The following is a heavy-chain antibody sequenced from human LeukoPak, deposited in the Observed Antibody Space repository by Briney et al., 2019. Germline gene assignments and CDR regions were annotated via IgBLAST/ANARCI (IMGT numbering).Heavy chain of an antibody. D-gene: IGHD6-13*01. J-gene: IGHJ2*01. CDR1: GFTFSSYA. Sequence: GGSLRLSCAASGFTFSSYAMSWVRQAPGKGLEWVSAISGSGGSTYYADSVKGRFTISRDNSKNTLYLQMNSLRAEDTAVYYCAKTGLPEHIAAAGTSIGWGYWYFDLWGRGTLVTVSS. CDR3: AKTGLPEHIAAAGTSIGWGYWYFDL. CDR2: ISGSGGST. V-gene: IGHV3-23*01.